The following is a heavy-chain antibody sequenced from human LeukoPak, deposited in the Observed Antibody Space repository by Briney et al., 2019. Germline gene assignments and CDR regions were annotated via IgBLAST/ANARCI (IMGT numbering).Heavy chain of an antibody. V-gene: IGHV3-43*01. CDR3: VKDLSYESSGSVFDY. Sequence: GRSLRLSCAASGFISQDYTMQWVRQAPGNSMEWVSLISWDGPTSYRASVKGRFTISRDNSPNSRYPQMATPKRQATAFYYCVKDLSYESSGSVFDYWGQGTLVTVSS. J-gene: IGHJ4*02. CDR2: ISWDGPT. D-gene: IGHD3-22*01. CDR1: GFISQDYT.